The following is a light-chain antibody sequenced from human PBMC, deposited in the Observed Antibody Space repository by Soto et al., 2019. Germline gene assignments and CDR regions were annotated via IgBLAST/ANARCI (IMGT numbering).Light chain of an antibody. J-gene: IGKJ1*01. CDR3: QQYQRYSQ. V-gene: IGKV1-5*03. CDR1: QSMDSW. Sequence: DIQMTQSPSTLSASVGDRVTITCRASQSMDSWVAWYQQKPGKAPKLLIYKAFSLESGVPSRFSGSGSGTEFTFTISSLQPDDFATYYCQQYQRYSQFGQGTKV. CDR2: KAF.